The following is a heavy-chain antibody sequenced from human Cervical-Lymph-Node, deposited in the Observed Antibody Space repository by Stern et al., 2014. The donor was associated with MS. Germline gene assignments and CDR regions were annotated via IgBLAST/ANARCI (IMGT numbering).Heavy chain of an antibody. D-gene: IGHD1-1*01. J-gene: IGHJ4*02. V-gene: IGHV1-46*01. CDR2: FNPSGGKS. Sequence: QLVQSGAEIRKPGASVKISCAASGYTFTTYYIHWVRQAPGQGLELVALFNPSGGKSTDAQRFQGRVTVTGDTSTSTVSLELTGLTSEDTAVYYCARVLSLATSDSWGQGTLVIVSS. CDR3: ARVLSLATSDS. CDR1: GYTFTTYY.